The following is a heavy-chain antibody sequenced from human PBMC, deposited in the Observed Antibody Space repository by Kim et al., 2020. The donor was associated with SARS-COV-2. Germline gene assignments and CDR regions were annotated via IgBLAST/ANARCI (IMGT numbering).Heavy chain of an antibody. J-gene: IGHJ6*02. D-gene: IGHD3-16*01. V-gene: IGHV3-33*01. CDR3: ARDQLGDYYGMDV. CDR2: IWYDGSNK. CDR1: GFTFSSYG. Sequence: GGSLRLSCAASGFTFSSYGMHWVRQAPGKGLEWVAVIWYDGSNKYYADSVKGRFTISRDNSKNTLYLQMNSLRAEDTAVYYCARDQLGDYYGMDVWGQGTTVTVSS.